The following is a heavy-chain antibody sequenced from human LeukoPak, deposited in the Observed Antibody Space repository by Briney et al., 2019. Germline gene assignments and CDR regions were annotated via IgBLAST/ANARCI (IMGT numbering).Heavy chain of an antibody. D-gene: IGHD3-16*01. V-gene: IGHV3-7*01. Sequence: GGSLRLSCAASGFIFSNYWMTWVRQAPGKGLEWVANIRQDGSETYYVDSVKGRFTISRDNAKNSLSLQMNSLRAEDTAVYYCASWGAGGNSWGQGTLVTVSS. J-gene: IGHJ4*02. CDR3: ASWGAGGNS. CDR2: IRQDGSET. CDR1: GFIFSNYW.